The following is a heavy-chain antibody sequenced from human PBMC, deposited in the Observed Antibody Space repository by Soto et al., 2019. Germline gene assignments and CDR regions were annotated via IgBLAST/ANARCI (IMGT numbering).Heavy chain of an antibody. CDR2: ISSSSSTI. Sequence: GGSLRLSCAASGFTFSSYSMNWVRQAPGKGLEWVSYISSSSSTIYYADSVKGRFTISRDNAKNSLYLEMNSLRIEDTSLYYCATDRGGSPFDYWGQGTQVTVS. CDR3: ATDRGGSPFDY. V-gene: IGHV3-48*01. CDR1: GFTFSSYS. D-gene: IGHD3-10*01. J-gene: IGHJ4*02.